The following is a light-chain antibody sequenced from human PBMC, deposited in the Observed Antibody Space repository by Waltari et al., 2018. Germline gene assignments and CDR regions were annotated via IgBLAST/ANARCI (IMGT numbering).Light chain of an antibody. CDR1: QSVSSSY. CDR3: QQYGSSPPVT. V-gene: IGKV3-20*01. CDR2: CAS. J-gene: IGKJ4*01. Sequence: EIVLTQSPGTLSLSPGARATLSCRASQSVSSSYLAWYQQQPGQAPRLLIYCASSRATGIPDRFSGSGSGTDFTLTISRLEPEDFAVYYCQQYGSSPPVTFGGGTKVEIK.